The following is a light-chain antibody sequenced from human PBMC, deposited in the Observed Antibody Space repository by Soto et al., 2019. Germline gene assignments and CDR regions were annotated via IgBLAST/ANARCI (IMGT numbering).Light chain of an antibody. CDR1: QSITNR. Sequence: DIEMTQSPSTLAASLGDRVTITCRASQSITNRFAWYQQKPGKAPKVLIYDASNLEYGVPSRLSGSGFGTEFILTISSLQPDDFATYWCQHYGGMWTFGQGTKVDIK. CDR2: DAS. CDR3: QHYGGMWT. J-gene: IGKJ1*01. V-gene: IGKV1-5*01.